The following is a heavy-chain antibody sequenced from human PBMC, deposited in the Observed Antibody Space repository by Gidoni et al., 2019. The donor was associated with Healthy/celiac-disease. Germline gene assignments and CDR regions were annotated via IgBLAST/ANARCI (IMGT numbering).Heavy chain of an antibody. Sequence: EVQLVESGGGLIQPGGSLRLSCAASGFTVSSNYMSWVRQAPGKGLEWVSVIYSGGSTYYADSVKGRFTISRDNSKNTLYLQMNSLRAEDTAVYYCARAGSSHYTFHYYYYYMDVWGKGTTVTVSS. D-gene: IGHD2-15*01. V-gene: IGHV3-53*01. CDR2: IYSGGST. CDR3: ARAGSSHYTFHYYYYYMDV. J-gene: IGHJ6*03. CDR1: GFTVSSNY.